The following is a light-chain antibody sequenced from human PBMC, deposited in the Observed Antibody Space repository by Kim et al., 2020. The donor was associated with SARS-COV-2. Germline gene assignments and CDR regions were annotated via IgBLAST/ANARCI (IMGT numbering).Light chain of an antibody. Sequence: PGQTLTTSCTGTGGDGGSYNLVSCYQQYPGKAPILVFYEVSNRPSGVPDRFSGSKSGTTASLAVSGLQADDEADYYCCSYAGSPLVFGGGTQLTVL. J-gene: IGLJ2*01. CDR1: GGDGGSYNL. CDR2: EVS. CDR3: CSYAGSPLV. V-gene: IGLV2-11*01.